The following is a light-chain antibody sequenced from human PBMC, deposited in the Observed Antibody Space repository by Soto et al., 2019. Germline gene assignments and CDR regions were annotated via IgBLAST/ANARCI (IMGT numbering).Light chain of an antibody. Sequence: DIQMTQSPSTLSASVGDRVTITWRASQTISSWLAWYQQKPGKAPNLLISAASNLQSGVPSRFSGSGSGTDFTLTISSLQPEDFATYYCQHSYTTPPWTFGQGTKVDI. V-gene: IGKV1-39*01. CDR2: AAS. CDR3: QHSYTTPPWT. J-gene: IGKJ1*01. CDR1: QTISSW.